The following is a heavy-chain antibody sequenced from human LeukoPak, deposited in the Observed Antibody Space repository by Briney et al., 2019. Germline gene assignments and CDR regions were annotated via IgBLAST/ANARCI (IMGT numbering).Heavy chain of an antibody. J-gene: IGHJ4*02. Sequence: GGSLRLSCAASGFTFSSYWMSWVRQAPGKGLEWVSSISSSSSYIYYADSVKGRFTISRDNSKNTLYLQMNSLRAEDTAVYYCAKVLAYDFWSGPYFDYWGQGTLVTVSS. CDR3: AKVLAYDFWSGPYFDY. CDR2: ISSSSSYI. V-gene: IGHV3-21*04. D-gene: IGHD3-3*01. CDR1: GFTFSSYW.